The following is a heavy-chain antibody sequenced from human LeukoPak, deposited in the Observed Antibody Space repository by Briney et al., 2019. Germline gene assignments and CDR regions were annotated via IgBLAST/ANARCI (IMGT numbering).Heavy chain of an antibody. V-gene: IGHV3-33*01. Sequence: GGSLRLSCAASGFTFSSYGMHWVRQAPGKGLEWVAVIWYDGSNKYYADSVKCRFTISRDNSKNTLYLQMNSLRAEDTAVYYCARERSTVAPPHPFDYWGQGTLVTVSS. CDR1: GFTFSSYG. J-gene: IGHJ4*02. CDR3: ARERSTVAPPHPFDY. D-gene: IGHD4-23*01. CDR2: IWYDGSNK.